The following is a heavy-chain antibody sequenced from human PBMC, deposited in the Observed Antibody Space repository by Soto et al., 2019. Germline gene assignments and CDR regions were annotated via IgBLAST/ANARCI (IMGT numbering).Heavy chain of an antibody. D-gene: IGHD4-17*01. CDR2: IYHDGNT. V-gene: IGHV4-4*02. Sequence: QVQLQESGPGLVKPSGTLSLTCAVSGASISSTNWWSWVRQPPGKGLEWIGEIYHDGNTYYNSSLESRVTISVDKSENQFSLRLRAVTAADTAVYYCAKQGTTPSFDYWGQGILVTVSS. J-gene: IGHJ4*02. CDR3: AKQGTTPSFDY. CDR1: GASISSTNW.